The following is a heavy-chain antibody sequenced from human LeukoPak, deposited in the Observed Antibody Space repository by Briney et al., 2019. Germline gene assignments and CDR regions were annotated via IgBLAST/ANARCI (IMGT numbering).Heavy chain of an antibody. CDR2: IKQDGRDK. CDR3: ARVDGHAHWFDP. CDR1: GFTFR. J-gene: IGHJ5*02. Sequence: GGALRLSCAASGFTFRMSWVRQAPGKGLEGVANIKQDGRDKYYVDSVKGRFTISRDNAKNSLYLQMNSLRAEDTAVYYCARVDGHAHWFDPWGQGTLVTVSS. V-gene: IGHV3-7*03.